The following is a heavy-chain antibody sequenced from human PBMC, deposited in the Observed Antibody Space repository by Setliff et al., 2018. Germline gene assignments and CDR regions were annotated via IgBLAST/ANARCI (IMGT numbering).Heavy chain of an antibody. CDR3: ARGNYDKDAFDI. CDR1: GGSISSGSFY. D-gene: IGHD3-16*01. V-gene: IGHV4-61*02. J-gene: IGHJ3*02. CDR2: IYTSGSA. Sequence: KSSETLSLTCTVSGGSISSGSFYWSWIRQPAGKGLEWIGRIYTSGSANYNPSLKSRVTMLIDTSKNQFSLKLSSVTAADTAVYYCARGNYDKDAFDIWGQGTMVTVS.